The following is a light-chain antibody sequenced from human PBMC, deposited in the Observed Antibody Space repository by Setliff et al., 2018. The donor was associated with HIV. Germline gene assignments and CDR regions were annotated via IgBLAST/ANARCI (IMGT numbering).Light chain of an antibody. J-gene: IGLJ3*02. V-gene: IGLV2-11*01. Sequence: QSVLTQPRSVSGSPGQSVTISCTGTSRDVGAYNYVSWYQQHPGTAPKFMIYDVNKRPPGVPDRVSGSKSGNTASLTISGLQAEDEGDYYCCSYAGDYFGVFGGGTKVTVL. CDR1: SRDVGAYNY. CDR2: DVN. CDR3: CSYAGDYFGV.